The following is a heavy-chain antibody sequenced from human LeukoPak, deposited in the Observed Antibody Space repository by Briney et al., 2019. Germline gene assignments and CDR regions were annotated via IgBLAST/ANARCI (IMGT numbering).Heavy chain of an antibody. CDR1: GFTFSSYA. D-gene: IGHD4-17*01. CDR3: AKSPGPTVTTIDY. CDR2: ISGSGGST. J-gene: IGHJ4*02. V-gene: IGHV3-23*01. Sequence: GGSLRLSCAASGFTFSSYAMSWVRQAPGKGLEWVSAISGSGGSTYYADSVKGRFTISRDNYKNTLYLQMNSLRAEDTAVYYCAKSPGPTVTTIDYWGQGTLVTVSS.